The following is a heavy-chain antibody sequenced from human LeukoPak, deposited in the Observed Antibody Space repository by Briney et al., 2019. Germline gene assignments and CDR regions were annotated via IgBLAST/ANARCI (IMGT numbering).Heavy chain of an antibody. J-gene: IGHJ4*02. CDR3: ARDQLLWFGERYDY. CDR2: IYSGGST. V-gene: IGHV3-66*01. D-gene: IGHD3-10*01. Sequence: GGSLRLSCAASGFTVSSNYMSWVRQAPGKGLEWVSVIYSGGSTYYADSVKGRFTISRDNSKNTLYLQMNSLRAEDTAVYYCARDQLLWFGERYDYWGQGTLVTVSS. CDR1: GFTVSSNY.